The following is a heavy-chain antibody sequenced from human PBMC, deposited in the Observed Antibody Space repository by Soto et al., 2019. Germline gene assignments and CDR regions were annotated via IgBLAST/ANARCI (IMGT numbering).Heavy chain of an antibody. Sequence: PGESRKISCQVSGYTFTIYWIGWVRQMPGKGLVWMGIIYPSDSDTRYSPSFQGQVTISADQSINTAYLQWDSLQASETAIYYCATPADSVADDFDLSGQGTPVTSPQ. V-gene: IGHV5-51*01. CDR3: ATPADSVADDFDL. D-gene: IGHD2-15*01. J-gene: IGHJ4*02. CDR1: GYTFTIYW. CDR2: IYPSDSDT.